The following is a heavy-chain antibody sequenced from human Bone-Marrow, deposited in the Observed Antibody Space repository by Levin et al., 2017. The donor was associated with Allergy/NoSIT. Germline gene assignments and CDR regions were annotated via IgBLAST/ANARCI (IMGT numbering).Heavy chain of an antibody. CDR1: GFTFSSYW. V-gene: IGHV3-7*01. J-gene: IGHJ6*02. CDR3: AREREYYYDSSGYYSNRKDYYYGMDV. D-gene: IGHD3-22*01. CDR2: IKQDGSEK. Sequence: GGSLRLSCAASGFTFSSYWMSWVRQAPGKGLEWVANIKQDGSEKYYVDSVKGRFTISRDNAKNSLYLQMNSLRAEDTAVYYCAREREYYYDSSGYYSNRKDYYYGMDVWGQGTTVTVSS.